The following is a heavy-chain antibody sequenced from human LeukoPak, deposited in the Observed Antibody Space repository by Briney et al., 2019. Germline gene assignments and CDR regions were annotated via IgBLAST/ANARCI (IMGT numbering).Heavy chain of an antibody. CDR2: IYPGDSET. Sequence: PGESLKISCQGSGFSFTNYWIGWVRQMPGKGLEWVGIIYPGDSETLYSPSFQGLVTISADKSISTVYLQWSSLQASDTAVYYCAKRRIDGLQSPNWFDPWGQGTLVIVSS. J-gene: IGHJ5*02. CDR3: AKRRIDGLQSPNWFDP. CDR1: GFSFTNYW. D-gene: IGHD4-11*01. V-gene: IGHV5-51*01.